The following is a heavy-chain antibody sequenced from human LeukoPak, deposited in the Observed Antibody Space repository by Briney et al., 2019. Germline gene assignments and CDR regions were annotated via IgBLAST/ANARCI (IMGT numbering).Heavy chain of an antibody. J-gene: IGHJ5*02. CDR1: GFTFTRYS. CDR2: ISGYSDSI. Sequence: PGGSLRLSCAASGFTFTRYSMNWVRQAPGGGLEWVSSISGYSDSIFYADSVKGRFPISRDNAKNSLYLQMNSLRAEDTAVYYCARAFDPWGQGTLVTVSS. V-gene: IGHV3-21*01. CDR3: ARAFDP.